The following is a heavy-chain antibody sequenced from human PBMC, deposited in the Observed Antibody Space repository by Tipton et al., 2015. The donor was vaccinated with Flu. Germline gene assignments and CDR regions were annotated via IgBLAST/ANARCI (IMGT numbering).Heavy chain of an antibody. CDR1: GGSISSYY. CDR2: IYYSGST. J-gene: IGHJ6*02. V-gene: IGHV4-59*01. CDR3: AREVVAARRSGMDV. Sequence: LRLSCTVSGGSISSYYWSWIRQPPGKGLEWIGYIYYSGSTNYNPSLKSRVTISVGTSKNQFSLKLSSVTAADTAVYYCAREVVAARRSGMDVWGQGTTVTVSS. D-gene: IGHD2-15*01.